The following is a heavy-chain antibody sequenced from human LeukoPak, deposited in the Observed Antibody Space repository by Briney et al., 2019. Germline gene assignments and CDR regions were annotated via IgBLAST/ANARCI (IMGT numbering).Heavy chain of an antibody. Sequence: SETLSLTCTVSGGSISSYYWSWIRQPPGKGLEWIGYIYYSGSTNYNPSLKSRVTISVDTSKNQFSLKLSSVTAADTAGYYCARLEVSPGYYYYYGMDVWGQGTTVTVSS. J-gene: IGHJ6*02. CDR1: GGSISSYY. D-gene: IGHD7-27*01. V-gene: IGHV4-59*08. CDR3: ARLEVSPGYYYYYGMDV. CDR2: IYYSGST.